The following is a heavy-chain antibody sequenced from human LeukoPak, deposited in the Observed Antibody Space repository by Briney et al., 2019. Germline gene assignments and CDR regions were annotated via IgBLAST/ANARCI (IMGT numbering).Heavy chain of an antibody. Sequence: SETLSLTCTVSGGSISSGTYYWTWIRQHPGKGLEWIGYIYYSGSTYYNPSLKSRVTISVDTSKNQFSLKLSSVTAADTAVYYCASYYGSGSYHYFDYWGQGTLVTVSS. V-gene: IGHV4-39*01. J-gene: IGHJ4*02. CDR3: ASYYGSGSYHYFDY. CDR1: GGSISSGTYY. CDR2: IYYSGST. D-gene: IGHD3-10*01.